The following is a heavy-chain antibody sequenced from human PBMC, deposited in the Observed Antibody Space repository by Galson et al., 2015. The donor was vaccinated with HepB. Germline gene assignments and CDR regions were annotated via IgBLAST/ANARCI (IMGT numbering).Heavy chain of an antibody. CDR3: AGIPVYASTLGAFHI. D-gene: IGHD2-8*01. V-gene: IGHV4-59*01. CDR2: VFHSGTA. CDR1: GGSISSYY. J-gene: IGHJ3*02. Sequence: SETLSLTCIVSGGSISSYYWSWIRQSPEKGLEWIGYVFHSGTANYNPSLKSRVTISIDTSKTQFSLNLTSVTAANTAVYYCAGIPVYASTLGAFHIWGHGTMVTVSS.